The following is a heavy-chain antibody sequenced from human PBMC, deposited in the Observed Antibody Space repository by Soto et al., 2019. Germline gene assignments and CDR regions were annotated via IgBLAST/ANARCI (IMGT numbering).Heavy chain of an antibody. D-gene: IGHD6-25*01. CDR2: IFYSENT. V-gene: IGHV4-61*01. Sequence: PSETLSLTCTVSGDSVTSGSHYSSWIRQPPGKGLEYIGYIFYSENTSYHPSLKSRVTISVDTSKNQFSLKLSSVTAADTALYYCARVPVETATIGYYYSYCVDVWGQGTTVTVSS. CDR1: GDSVTSGSHY. J-gene: IGHJ6*02. CDR3: ARVPVETATIGYYYSYCVDV.